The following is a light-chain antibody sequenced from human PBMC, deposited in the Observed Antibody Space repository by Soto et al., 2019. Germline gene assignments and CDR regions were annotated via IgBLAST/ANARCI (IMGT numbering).Light chain of an antibody. V-gene: IGLV2-14*01. Sequence: QSALTQPASVSGSPGQSITISCTGTSSDVGVYNYVSWYQHHPGQAPKLMIYEVSNRPSGVSNRFSGSKSGNTASLTISGLQAEDEADYYCSSYRTNTTWVFGGGTKLIVL. CDR3: SSYRTNTTWV. CDR2: EVS. J-gene: IGLJ3*02. CDR1: SSDVGVYNY.